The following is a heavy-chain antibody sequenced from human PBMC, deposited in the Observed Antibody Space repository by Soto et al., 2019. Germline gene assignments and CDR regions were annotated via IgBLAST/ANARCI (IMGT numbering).Heavy chain of an antibody. V-gene: IGHV1-69*01. Sequence: QVQLVQSGAEVKKPGSSVKVSCKASGGTFSSYAISWVRQAPGQGLEWMGGIIPIFGTANYAQKFQGRVTITADESTSTAYMELSSLRSEDTAVYYCAGSTMVRGIDYYYYGMDVWGQGTTVTVSS. CDR1: GGTFSSYA. J-gene: IGHJ6*02. CDR2: IIPIFGTA. D-gene: IGHD3-10*01. CDR3: AGSTMVRGIDYYYYGMDV.